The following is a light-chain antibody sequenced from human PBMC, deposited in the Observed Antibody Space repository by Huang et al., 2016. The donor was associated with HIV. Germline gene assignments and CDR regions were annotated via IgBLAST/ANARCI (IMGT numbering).Light chain of an antibody. J-gene: IGKJ2*01. CDR1: QSVSTH. CDR2: GAS. Sequence: EIVMTQSPATLSVSPGEGATLSCRTSQSVSTHLAWYQHKPGQAPRLLIHGASTRATGVPARFSGSVSGTEFILTISTLQSEDFAVYYCQQYNSWPPNTFGQGTNLEI. CDR3: QQYNSWPPNT. V-gene: IGKV3-15*01.